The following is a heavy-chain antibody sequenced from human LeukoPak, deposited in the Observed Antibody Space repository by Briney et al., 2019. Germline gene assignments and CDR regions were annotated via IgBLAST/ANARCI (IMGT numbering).Heavy chain of an antibody. D-gene: IGHD3-10*01. CDR3: AKASNSGYFYGSGRYENWFDA. Sequence: GGSLRLSCAASGFTFSSYWMSWVRQAPGKGLEWVGNIKQDGSEKYYVDSVKGRFTISRDNAKNSLYLQMNSLRAEDTAVYYCAKASNSGYFYGSGRYENWFDAWGQGTLVTVSS. CDR2: IKQDGSEK. V-gene: IGHV3-7*01. CDR1: GFTFSSYW. J-gene: IGHJ5*02.